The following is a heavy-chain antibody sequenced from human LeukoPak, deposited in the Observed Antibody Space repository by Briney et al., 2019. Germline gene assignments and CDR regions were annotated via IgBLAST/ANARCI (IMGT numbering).Heavy chain of an antibody. CDR3: ARLRLSVVPAAIVY. CDR2: IYPGDADT. D-gene: IGHD2-2*02. Sequence: GESLKISCKGSGYSFGRHWIGWVRQMPGKGLEWMGIIYPGDADTRYSPSFQGQVTISADKSISTAYLQWSSLKASDTAMYYCARLRLSVVPAAIVYWGQGTLVTVSS. J-gene: IGHJ4*02. V-gene: IGHV5-51*01. CDR1: GYSFGRHW.